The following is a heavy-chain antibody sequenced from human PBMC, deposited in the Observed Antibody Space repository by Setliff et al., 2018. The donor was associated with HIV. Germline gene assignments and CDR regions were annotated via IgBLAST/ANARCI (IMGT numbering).Heavy chain of an antibody. CDR2: ITDSGVT. J-gene: IGHJ6*03. D-gene: IGHD3-16*01. Sequence: SETLSLTCAVCGGSFHSYYWTWIRQSPGKGLEWIGEITDSGVTNYHPSLKSRVTISLDPSKNQFSLRLTSVTAADAAIYYCARVKAYFRYHFYFYMDTWGKGTTVTVSS. V-gene: IGHV4-34*01. CDR3: ARVKAYFRYHFYFYMDT. CDR1: GGSFHSYY.